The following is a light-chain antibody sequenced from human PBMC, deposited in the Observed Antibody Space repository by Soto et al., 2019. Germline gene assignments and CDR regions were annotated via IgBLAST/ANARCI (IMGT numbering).Light chain of an antibody. J-gene: IGLJ1*01. Sequence: QSVLTQPPSASGTPGQRVTISCSGSSSNIGSNSVNWYQQLLGTAPKLLIYSNNQRPSGVPDRFSGSKSGTSASLAISGLQSEDEADYYCAAWDDSLSGFVFGTGTKSPS. CDR1: SSNIGSNS. CDR2: SNN. V-gene: IGLV1-44*01. CDR3: AAWDDSLSGFV.